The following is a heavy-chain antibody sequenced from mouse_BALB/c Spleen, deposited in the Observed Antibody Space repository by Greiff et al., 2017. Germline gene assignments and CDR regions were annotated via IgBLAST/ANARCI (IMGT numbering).Heavy chain of an antibody. J-gene: IGHJ2*01. D-gene: IGHD1-1*01. V-gene: IGHV1S16*01. CDR2: INPSNGGT. CDR1: GYTFTSYW. CDR3: TTYSSITTVVARDY. Sequence: VKLQQPGAELVKPGASVKLSCKASGYTFTSYWMHWVKLRPGQGFEWIGEINPSNGGTNYNEKFKRKATLTVDKSSSTAYMQLSSLTSEDSAVYYCTTYSSITTVVARDYWGQGTTLTVSS.